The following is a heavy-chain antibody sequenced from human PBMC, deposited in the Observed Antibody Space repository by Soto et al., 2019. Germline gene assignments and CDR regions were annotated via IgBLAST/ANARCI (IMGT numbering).Heavy chain of an antibody. J-gene: IGHJ6*02. V-gene: IGHV1-69*01. CDR2: IIPMSGTA. CDR1: GGTFSSYA. Sequence: QVQLVQSGAEVKKPGSSVNVSCKASGGTFSSYAISWVRQAPGQGLEWMGGIIPMSGTANYAQKFQGRVTITADESTTTAYMELSSLRSEDTAVYYCARSQGSSTSLEIYYYYYYGMDVWGQGTTVTVSS. D-gene: IGHD2-2*01. CDR3: ARSQGSSTSLEIYYYYYYGMDV.